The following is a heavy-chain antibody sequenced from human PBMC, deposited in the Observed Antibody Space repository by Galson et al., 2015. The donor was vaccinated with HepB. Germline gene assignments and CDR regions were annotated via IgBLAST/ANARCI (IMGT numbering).Heavy chain of an antibody. J-gene: IGHJ4*02. D-gene: IGHD3-22*01. CDR1: GFSVSNSY. Sequence: SLRLSCAGSGFSVSNSYMTWVRQAPGKGLEWVSLTYSGGKTYYGDSVKGRFTISRDDSENTLSLHMDSLRVEDTAVYYCARYRDGYPSNWGQGSLVTVSS. CDR3: ARYRDGYPSN. V-gene: IGHV3-66*01. CDR2: TYSGGKT.